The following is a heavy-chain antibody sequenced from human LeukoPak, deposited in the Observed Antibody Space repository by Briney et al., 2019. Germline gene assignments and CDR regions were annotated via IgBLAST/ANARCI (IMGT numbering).Heavy chain of an antibody. Sequence: PGGSLRLSRAASGFTFSIYDMTWVRQAPGKGLEWVSSIRESGGTTYYADSVKGRFTISRDNSRNRLYLQMNSLRADDTAVYYCARAGSGSYYVDWGQGILVTVSS. V-gene: IGHV3-23*01. CDR3: ARAGSGSYYVD. D-gene: IGHD1-26*01. CDR2: IRESGGTT. J-gene: IGHJ4*02. CDR1: GFTFSIYD.